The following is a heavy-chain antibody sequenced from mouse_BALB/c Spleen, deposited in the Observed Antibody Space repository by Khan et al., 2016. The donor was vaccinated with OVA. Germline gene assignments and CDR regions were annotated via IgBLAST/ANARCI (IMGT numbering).Heavy chain of an antibody. J-gene: IGHJ2*01. CDR3: ARKNGSDFDY. CDR2: INPHIGET. CDR1: GYSFTGYF. V-gene: IGHV1-20*02. Sequence: EVNLVESGPELVKPGASVKISCKASGYSFTGYFMNWVMQSHGKSLEWIGRINPHIGETFYNQKFKGKATLTVDESSSTAHMELRSLASEDSAVYYCARKNGSDFDYWGQGTTLTVSS. D-gene: IGHD1-1*01.